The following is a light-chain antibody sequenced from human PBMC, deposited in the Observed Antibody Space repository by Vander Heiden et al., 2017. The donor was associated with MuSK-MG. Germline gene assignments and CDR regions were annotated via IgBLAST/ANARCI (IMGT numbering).Light chain of an antibody. V-gene: IGKV3-15*01. J-gene: IGKJ2*01. CDR3: QQYNNWPVFT. CDR2: GAS. Sequence: EIVMTQSPATLSVSPGERATLSCRASQSVSSNLAWYQQKPGTAPRLLIYGASTRATGIPARFSGSGYGTEFTLTISSRQSEDFAVYYCQQYNNWPVFTFGQGTKMEIK. CDR1: QSVSSN.